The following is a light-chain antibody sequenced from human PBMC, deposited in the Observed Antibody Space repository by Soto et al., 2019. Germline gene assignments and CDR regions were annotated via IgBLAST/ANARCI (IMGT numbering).Light chain of an antibody. CDR3: HQRTNWPRT. V-gene: IGKV3-11*01. J-gene: IGKJ1*01. Sequence: EIVLTQSPATLSLSPGARATLSCRASRSVSIFLAWYQQKPGQAPRLLIYDASNRATGIPARFSGSGSGTDFTLTISSLEPEDFAVYYCHQRTNWPRTFGQGTKVEIK. CDR2: DAS. CDR1: RSVSIF.